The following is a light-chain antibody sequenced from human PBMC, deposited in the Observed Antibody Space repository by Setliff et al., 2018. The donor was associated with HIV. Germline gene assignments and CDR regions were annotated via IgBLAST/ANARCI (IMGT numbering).Light chain of an antibody. CDR3: GSYASSGIYV. Sequence: QSALAQPASVSGSPGQSTTISCTGTSSDVGSYSYVSWYQQHPGKAPKLMIYDVTERPSGVSNRFSGSKSGNTASLTISGLQAEDEADYYCGSYASSGIYVFGTGTKVTVL. V-gene: IGLV2-14*03. CDR1: SSDVGSYSY. J-gene: IGLJ1*01. CDR2: DVT.